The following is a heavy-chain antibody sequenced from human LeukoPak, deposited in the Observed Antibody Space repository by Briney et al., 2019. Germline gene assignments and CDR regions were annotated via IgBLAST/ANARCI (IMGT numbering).Heavy chain of an antibody. CDR2: IYYSGST. D-gene: IGHD3/OR15-3a*01. CDR3: ARQTGSGLFILP. CDR1: GGSISGYN. Sequence: ASETLSLTCTVSGGSISGYNWSWIRRPPGKGLELIGCIYYSGSTNYNPSLKSRVTISVDTSKNQFSLKLSSVTAADTAVYYCARQTGSGLFILPGGQGTLVTVSS. V-gene: IGHV4-59*01. J-gene: IGHJ4*02.